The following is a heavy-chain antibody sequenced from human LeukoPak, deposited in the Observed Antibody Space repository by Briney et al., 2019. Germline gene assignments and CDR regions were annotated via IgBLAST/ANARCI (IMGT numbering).Heavy chain of an antibody. J-gene: IGHJ4*02. CDR1: GFTFSSYA. Sequence: VSCAASGFTFSSYAMHWVRQAPGQGLEWMGWINPNSGFTNYAQKFQGRVTMTRDTSISTAYMELSRLRSDDTAVYYCARLADCSSSSCRSFDYWGQGTVDTVSS. CDR3: ARLADCSSSSCRSFDY. V-gene: IGHV1-2*02. CDR2: INPNSGFT. D-gene: IGHD2-2*01.